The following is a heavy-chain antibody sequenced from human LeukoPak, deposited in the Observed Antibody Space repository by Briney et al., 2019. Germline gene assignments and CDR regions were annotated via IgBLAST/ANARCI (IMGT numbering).Heavy chain of an antibody. CDR1: GYTFTSYG. CDR3: ARDMVALMRPLIVGATEEPEDY. Sequence: ASVKVSCKASGYTFTSYGISWVRQAPGQGLEWMGWINPNSGGTNYAQKFQGRVTMTRDTSISTAYMELSRLRSDDTAVYYCARDMVALMRPLIVGATEEPEDYWGQGTLVTVPS. J-gene: IGHJ4*02. CDR2: INPNSGGT. D-gene: IGHD1-26*01. V-gene: IGHV1-2*02.